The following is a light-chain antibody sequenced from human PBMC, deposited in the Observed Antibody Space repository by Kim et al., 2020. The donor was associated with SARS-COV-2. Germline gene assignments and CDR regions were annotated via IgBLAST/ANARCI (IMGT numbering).Light chain of an antibody. CDR3: ETWDSSLSSVV. J-gene: IGLJ2*01. V-gene: IGLV1-51*01. CDR2: DNN. Sequence: GQKVTISGAGSSSNIGNNYVSWYQQFPGTAPKLLIYDNNKRPSGIPDRFSGSESGTSATLGISGLQTGDEADYYCETWDSSLSSVVFGGGTKVTVL. CDR1: SSNIGNNY.